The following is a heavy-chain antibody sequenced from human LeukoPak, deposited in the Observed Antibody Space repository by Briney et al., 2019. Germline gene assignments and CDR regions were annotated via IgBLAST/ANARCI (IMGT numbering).Heavy chain of an antibody. J-gene: IGHJ6*02. CDR1: GFTFSSYA. Sequence: PGGSLRLSCAASGFTFSSYAMRWVRQAPGKGLEWVAVISYDGSDKYYADSVKGRFTISRDTSKNTLYLQMNSLRAEDTAVYYCAKDLRDGDYVIFSGMDVWGQGTTVTVSS. V-gene: IGHV3-30*18. CDR2: ISYDGSDK. CDR3: AKDLRDGDYVIFSGMDV. D-gene: IGHD4-17*01.